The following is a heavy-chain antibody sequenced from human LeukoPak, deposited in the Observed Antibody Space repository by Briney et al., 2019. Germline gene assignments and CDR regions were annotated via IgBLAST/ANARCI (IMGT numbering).Heavy chain of an antibody. J-gene: IGHJ4*02. D-gene: IGHD3-22*01. CDR2: IYYSGST. CDR3: ARDTYDSSGYYHDY. CDR1: GGSISSYY. V-gene: IGHV4-59*01. Sequence: SETLSLTCTVSGGSISSYYWSWIRQPPGKGLEWIGYIYYSGSTNYNPSLKSRVTISVDTSKNQFSLKLISVTAADTAVYYCARDTYDSSGYYHDYWGQGTLVTVSS.